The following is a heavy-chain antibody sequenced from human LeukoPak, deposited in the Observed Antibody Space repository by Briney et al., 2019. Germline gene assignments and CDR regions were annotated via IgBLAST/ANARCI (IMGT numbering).Heavy chain of an antibody. CDR3: ARQVRIFGVVSSYNWFDP. D-gene: IGHD3-3*01. V-gene: IGHV4-59*08. CDR1: GGSISSYY. CDR2: IYYSGST. Sequence: SETLSLTCSVSGGSISSYYWSWIRQPPGKGLEWIGYIYYSGSTYYNPSLKSRVTISVDTSKNQFSLKLSSVTAADTAVYYCARQVRIFGVVSSYNWFDPWGQGTLVTVSS. J-gene: IGHJ5*02.